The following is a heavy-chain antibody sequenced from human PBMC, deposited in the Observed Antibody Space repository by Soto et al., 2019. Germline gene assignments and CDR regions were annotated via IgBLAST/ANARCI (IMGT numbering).Heavy chain of an antibody. CDR2: IFPGGST. CDR3: ARAGKVSFVDY. D-gene: IGHD3-10*01. Sequence: GGSLRLSCAASGFTFSTYTMNWVRQAPGKGLEWVAGIFPGGSTYYANSVKGRFTISRDHSQSSVFLQMSSLRDEDTAVYYCARAGKVSFVDYWGQGTLVTVSS. J-gene: IGHJ4*02. V-gene: IGHV3-23*03. CDR1: GFTFSTYT.